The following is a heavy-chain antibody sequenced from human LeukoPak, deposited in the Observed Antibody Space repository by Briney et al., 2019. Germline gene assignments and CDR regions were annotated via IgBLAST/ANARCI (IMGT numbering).Heavy chain of an antibody. Sequence: PGGSLRLSCAASGFTFSSYWMSWVRQAPGKGLEWVANIKRDGREKYYVDSVKGRFTISRDNAKNSLFLQVNSLRAEDTAVYYCARDIKSSGLYDHFDYWGQGTLVTVSS. CDR2: IKRDGREK. CDR3: ARDIKSSGLYDHFDY. D-gene: IGHD6-19*01. V-gene: IGHV3-7*01. J-gene: IGHJ4*02. CDR1: GFTFSSYW.